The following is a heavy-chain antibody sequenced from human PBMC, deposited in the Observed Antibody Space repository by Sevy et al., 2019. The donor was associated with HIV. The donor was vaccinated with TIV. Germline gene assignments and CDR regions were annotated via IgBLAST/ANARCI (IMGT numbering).Heavy chain of an antibody. CDR3: ARDMGGSYTPLDY. CDR1: GFTFSSYS. J-gene: IGHJ4*02. Sequence: GGSRRLSCAASGFTFSSYSMNWVRQAPGKGLEWISFVSGNSGAINYADSVKGRFTISRDNAKNSLYLQMNSLRVDDTAVYYCARDMGGSYTPLDYWGQGTLVTVSS. V-gene: IGHV3-48*01. CDR2: VSGNSGAI. D-gene: IGHD3-10*01.